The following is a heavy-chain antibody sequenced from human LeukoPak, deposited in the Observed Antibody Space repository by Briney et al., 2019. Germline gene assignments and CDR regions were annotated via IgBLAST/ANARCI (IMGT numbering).Heavy chain of an antibody. CDR1: GFTFSSYG. D-gene: IGHD6-19*01. J-gene: IGHJ1*01. V-gene: IGHV3-23*01. CDR3: AKQYSSDWSGLAEYFQH. CDR2: ISSRGGST. Sequence: HPGGSLRLSCAASGFTFSSYGMSWVRQAPGKGLEWVSGISSRGGSTHYADSVKGRFTISRDNSKNTLYLQMNSLRAEDTAVYYCAKQYSSDWSGLAEYFQHWGQGTLVTVSS.